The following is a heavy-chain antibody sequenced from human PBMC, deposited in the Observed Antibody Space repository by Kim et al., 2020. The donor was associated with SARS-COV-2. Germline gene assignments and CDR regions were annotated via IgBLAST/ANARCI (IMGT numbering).Heavy chain of an antibody. Sequence: GGSLRLSCAASGFTFSSYAMSWVRQAPGKGLEWVSGINYSGGNTHYADCVKGRFTISRDNSKNTLYLQMNSLRAEDTAVYYCAIRPRGTYYFDCRGQGTLVTVSS. CDR1: GFTFSSYA. V-gene: IGHV3-23*01. CDR3: AIRPRGTYYFDC. CDR2: INYSGGNT. J-gene: IGHJ4*02.